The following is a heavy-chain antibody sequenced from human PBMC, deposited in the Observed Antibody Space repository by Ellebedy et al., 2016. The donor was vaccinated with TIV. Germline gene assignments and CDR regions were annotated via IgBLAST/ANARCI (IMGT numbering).Heavy chain of an antibody. Sequence: GGSLRLSCAASGFPFSTYVMHWVRQAPSKGLEWAAVIWSDGSSKYYADSVKGRFTISGDSSKNTVYLQMTSLRADDTAVYYCARGGYCSSTSCAPADAFDVWGPGTEVTISS. CDR3: ARGGYCSSTSCAPADAFDV. J-gene: IGHJ3*01. CDR2: IWSDGSSK. V-gene: IGHV3-33*01. CDR1: GFPFSTYV. D-gene: IGHD2-2*01.